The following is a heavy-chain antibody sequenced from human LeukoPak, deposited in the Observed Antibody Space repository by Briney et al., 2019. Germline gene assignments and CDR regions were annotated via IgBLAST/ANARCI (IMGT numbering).Heavy chain of an antibody. V-gene: IGHV4-34*01. CDR3: ARVRYCGGDCS. Sequence: SETLSLTCAVYGGSFSGYYWSWIRQPPGKGLEWIGEINRSGSINYTPSLKSRVTISVDTSKNQFSLILSSVTAADTAVYYCARVRYCGGDCSWGQGTLVTVSS. CDR2: INRSGSI. CDR1: GGSFSGYY. D-gene: IGHD2-21*02. J-gene: IGHJ5*02.